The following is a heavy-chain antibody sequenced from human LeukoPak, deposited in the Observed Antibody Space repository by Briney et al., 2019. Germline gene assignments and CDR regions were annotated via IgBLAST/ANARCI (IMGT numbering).Heavy chain of an antibody. J-gene: IGHJ6*03. CDR2: INPNSGGT. CDR1: GYTFTGYY. V-gene: IGHV1-2*02. Sequence: ASVKVSCKASGYTFTGYYMHWVRQAPGQGLEWMGWINPNSGGTNYAQKFQGRVTMTRDTSISTACMELSRLRSDDTAVYYCARAGSGAYYYYYMDVWGKGTTVTISS. CDR3: ARAGSGAYYYYYMDV.